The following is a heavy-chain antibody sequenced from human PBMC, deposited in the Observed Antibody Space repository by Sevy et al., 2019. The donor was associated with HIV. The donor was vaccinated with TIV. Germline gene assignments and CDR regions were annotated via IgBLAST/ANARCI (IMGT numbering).Heavy chain of an antibody. CDR1: GASITISTW. CDR2: IHHTGST. J-gene: IGHJ3*02. V-gene: IGHV4-4*02. D-gene: IGHD6-25*01. CDR3: VRAKFGSVLGDALDI. Sequence: SETLSLTCAVSGASITISTWWGWVRQPPGKGLEWIGEIHHTGSTNSNPSLKTRVTLAVDKSKNQFSLHLNSVTDADTAVYYCVRAKFGSVLGDALDIWGQGTMVTVSS.